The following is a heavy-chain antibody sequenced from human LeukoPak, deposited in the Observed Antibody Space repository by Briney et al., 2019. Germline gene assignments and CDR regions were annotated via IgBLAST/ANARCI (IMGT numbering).Heavy chain of an antibody. Sequence: GGSLRLSCAASGFTFSSYWMSWVRQAPGKGLEWVSYISSSGSTIYYADSVKGRFTISRDNAKNSLYLQMNSLRAEDTAVYYCARDENPYYYDSSGYYIYWGQGTLVTVSS. J-gene: IGHJ4*02. V-gene: IGHV3-48*04. CDR1: GFTFSSYW. CDR3: ARDENPYYYDSSGYYIY. D-gene: IGHD3-22*01. CDR2: ISSSGSTI.